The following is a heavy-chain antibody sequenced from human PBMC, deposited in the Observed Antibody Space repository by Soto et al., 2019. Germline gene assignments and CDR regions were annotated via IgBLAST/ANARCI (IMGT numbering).Heavy chain of an antibody. V-gene: IGHV1-69*02. D-gene: IGHD3-22*01. CDR3: AEDTSGYYY. J-gene: IGHJ4*02. Sequence: SVKVSCKASGGTFSSYTISWVRQAPGQGLEWMGRIIPILGIAKYAQNFKDRVTFTRDKSTSTAYMELSSLGFEDTAVYYCAEDTSGYYYWGQGTPVTVSS. CDR1: GGTFSSYT. CDR2: IIPILGIA.